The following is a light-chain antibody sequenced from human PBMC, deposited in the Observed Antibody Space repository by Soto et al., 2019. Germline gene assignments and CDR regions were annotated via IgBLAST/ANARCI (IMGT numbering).Light chain of an antibody. CDR3: QQYHKWPLT. CDR1: QSVSSN. J-gene: IGKJ4*01. V-gene: IGKV3-15*01. CDR2: GAS. Sequence: EIVMTQSPATLSVSPGERATLSCRASQSVSSNLAWYQQKPGQAPRLLIYGASTRATGIPARFGGSGSGTEFILTISSLQSEDFAVYYCQQYHKWPLTFGRGTKVEI.